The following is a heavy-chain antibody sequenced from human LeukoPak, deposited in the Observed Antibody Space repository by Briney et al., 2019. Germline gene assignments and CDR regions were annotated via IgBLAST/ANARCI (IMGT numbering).Heavy chain of an antibody. CDR2: INPNSGGT. CDR1: GYTFTGYY. J-gene: IGHJ6*02. Sequence: ASGKVSCKASGYTFTGYYMHWVRQAPGQGLEWMGWINPNSGGTNYAQKFQGRVTMTRDTSISTAYMELSRLRSDDTAVYYCARVLYSSSWSLYYYYGMDVWGQGTTVTVSS. D-gene: IGHD6-13*01. V-gene: IGHV1-2*02. CDR3: ARVLYSSSWSLYYYYGMDV.